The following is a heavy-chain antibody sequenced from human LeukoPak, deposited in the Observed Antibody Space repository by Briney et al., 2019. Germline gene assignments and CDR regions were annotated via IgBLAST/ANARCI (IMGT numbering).Heavy chain of an antibody. CDR1: GYRFTSYW. D-gene: IGHD2-15*01. J-gene: IGHJ4*02. CDR3: ARGGVVVTAYFDY. Sequence: ESLNISCKGFGYRFTSYWIGWVRQRPGKGLEWMGIVYPGDSDTRYSPSFQGQVTISADKSISTAYLQWSSLKASDTAMYYCARGGVVVTAYFDYWGQGTLVTVSS. V-gene: IGHV5-51*01. CDR2: VYPGDSDT.